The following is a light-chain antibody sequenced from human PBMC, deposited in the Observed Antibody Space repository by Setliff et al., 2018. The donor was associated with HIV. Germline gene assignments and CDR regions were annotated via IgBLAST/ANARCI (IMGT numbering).Light chain of an antibody. CDR1: SSDVGGYNY. CDR3: SSYVGSNNYV. CDR2: EVS. V-gene: IGLV2-8*01. J-gene: IGLJ1*01. Sequence: QSALTQPPSASGSPGQSVTISCTGTSSDVGGYNYVSWYQQHLGKAPRLMIYEVSKRPSGVPDRFSGSKSGNTASLTVSGLQAEDEADYYCSSYVGSNNYVFGTGTKVTVL.